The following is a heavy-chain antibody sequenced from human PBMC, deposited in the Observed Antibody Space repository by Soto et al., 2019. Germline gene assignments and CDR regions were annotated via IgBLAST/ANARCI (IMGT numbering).Heavy chain of an antibody. CDR1: GGSIRNGDYC. Sequence: PAESLAVTCTGSGGSIRNGDYCRMWIRQPPGKCLEWIGYIYYSGSTFYNPSLKSRVTISVATSKNQFSLKLSSVTAADTAVYFCARRRGNQGSKWFAPWVQGTLVTVSS. V-gene: IGHV4-30-4*01. CDR3: ARRRGNQGSKWFAP. J-gene: IGHJ5*02. D-gene: IGHD6-13*01. CDR2: IYYSGST.